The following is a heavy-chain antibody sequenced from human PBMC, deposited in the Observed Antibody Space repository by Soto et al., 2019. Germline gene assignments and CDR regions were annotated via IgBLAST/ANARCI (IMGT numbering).Heavy chain of an antibody. Sequence: QVRLVQSGADMKKPGASVTVSCRASGYTFTTYYLHWVRQAPGQGLEWMGIINPNGGSTTYSQHFKGRPTLTRDTSATTVYMELTGLTFADTAVYFCARDPVPSDAGPVRYPADIWGQGTLVTISS. CDR1: GYTFTTYY. J-gene: IGHJ3*02. CDR3: ARDPVPSDAGPVRYPADI. V-gene: IGHV1-46*01. CDR2: INPNGGST. D-gene: IGHD2-2*02.